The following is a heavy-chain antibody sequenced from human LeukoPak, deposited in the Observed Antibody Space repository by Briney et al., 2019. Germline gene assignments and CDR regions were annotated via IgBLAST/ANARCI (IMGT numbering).Heavy chain of an antibody. Sequence: VASVKVSCKPSGGTFSTYSISWVRQAPGQGLEWMGRSIPMLNAVNYAQRFQGRVTITADKSTDTAYMEVSSLRFEDTAVFYCASPRPGAGDFRKLWYFDLWGRGTLVTVSS. CDR1: GGTFSTYS. CDR2: SIPMLNAV. D-gene: IGHD1-14*01. CDR3: ASPRPGAGDFRKLWYFDL. J-gene: IGHJ2*01. V-gene: IGHV1-69*08.